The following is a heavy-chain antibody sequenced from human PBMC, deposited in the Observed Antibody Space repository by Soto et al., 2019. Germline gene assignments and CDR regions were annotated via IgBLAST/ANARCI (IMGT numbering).Heavy chain of an antibody. CDR3: AEIGYSYGYEYYYYYMDV. D-gene: IGHD5-18*01. V-gene: IGHV3-23*01. CDR2: ISGSGGST. Sequence: GGSLRLSCAASGFTFSSYAMSWVRQAPGKGLEWVSAISGSGGSTYYADSVKGRFTISRDNSKNTLYLQMNSLRAEDTAVYYCAEIGYSYGYEYYYYYMDVWGKGTTVTVSS. CDR1: GFTFSSYA. J-gene: IGHJ6*03.